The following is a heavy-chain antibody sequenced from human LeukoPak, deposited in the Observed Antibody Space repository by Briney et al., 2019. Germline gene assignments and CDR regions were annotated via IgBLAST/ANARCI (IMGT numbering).Heavy chain of an antibody. CDR1: GYTYTTDG. Sequence: ASVKVSCKASGYTYTTDGISWVRQAPGQGLEWMGWIDTYSGKANYAQKFQGRVTMTTDTSTSTAYMELRSLRSDDTAVYYCARRDGSGSYYWGQGTLVTVSS. CDR2: IDTYSGKA. CDR3: ARRDGSGSYY. J-gene: IGHJ4*02. D-gene: IGHD3-10*01. V-gene: IGHV1-18*01.